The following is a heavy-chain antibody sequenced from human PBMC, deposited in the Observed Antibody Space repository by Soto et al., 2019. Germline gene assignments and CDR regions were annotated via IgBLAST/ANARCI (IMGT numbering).Heavy chain of an antibody. V-gene: IGHV3-21*01. Sequence: EVQLVESGGGLVKPGGSLRLSCAASGFTFSSYSMNWVRQAPGKGLEWVSSISSSSSYIYYADSVKGRFTISRDNAETSLYLQMSSLRAEDTAVDHCARDLARVRGIWGQGTLVTVSS. CDR3: ARDLARVRGI. J-gene: IGHJ4*02. CDR1: GFTFSSYS. D-gene: IGHD3-10*01. CDR2: ISSSSSYI.